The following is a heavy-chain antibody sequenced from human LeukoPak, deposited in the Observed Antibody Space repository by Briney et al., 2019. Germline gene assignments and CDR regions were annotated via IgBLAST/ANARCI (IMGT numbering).Heavy chain of an antibody. CDR2: IYHSGST. V-gene: IGHV4-30-2*01. D-gene: IGHD3-22*01. J-gene: IGHJ5*02. CDR1: GGSISSGGYS. Sequence: SETLSLTCAVSGGSISSGGYSWSWIRQPLGKGLEWIGYIYHSGSTYYNPSLKRRVTISVDRSKNQFSLKLSSVTAADTAVYYCARGDYDSSGYYSRWFDPWGQGTLVTVSS. CDR3: ARGDYDSSGYYSRWFDP.